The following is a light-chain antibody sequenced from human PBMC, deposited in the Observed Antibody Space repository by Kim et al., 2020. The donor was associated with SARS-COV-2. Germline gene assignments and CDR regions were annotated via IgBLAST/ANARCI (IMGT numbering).Light chain of an antibody. J-gene: IGLJ2*01. CDR2: YDS. CDR1: NIGSKS. Sequence: GKTARITCGGNNIGSKSVPWYQQKPGQAPVLVIYYDSDRPSGIPERFSGSNSGNTATLTISRVEAGDEADYYCQVWDSSSDHPHVVFGGGTQLTVL. V-gene: IGLV3-21*04. CDR3: QVWDSSSDHPHVV.